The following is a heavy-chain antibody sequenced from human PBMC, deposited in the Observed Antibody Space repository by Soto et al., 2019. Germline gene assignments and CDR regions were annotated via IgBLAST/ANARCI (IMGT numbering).Heavy chain of an antibody. CDR3: AIRSCSSTSCYGFYYYYGMDV. D-gene: IGHD2-2*01. Sequence: ASVKVSCKASGYTYTSYDINWVRQATGQGLEWMGWMNPNSGNTGYAQKFQGRVTMTRNTSISTAYMELSSLRSEDTAVYYCAIRSCSSTSCYGFYYYYGMDVWGQGTTVTVSS. V-gene: IGHV1-8*01. CDR2: MNPNSGNT. CDR1: GYTYTSYD. J-gene: IGHJ6*02.